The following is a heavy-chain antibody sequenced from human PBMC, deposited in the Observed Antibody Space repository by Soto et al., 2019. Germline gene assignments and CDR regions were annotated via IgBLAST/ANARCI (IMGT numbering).Heavy chain of an antibody. CDR1: GGTFSTYA. CDR3: ARSLGLEYYYGMDV. CDR2: IIPLFGTA. D-gene: IGHD1-1*01. Sequence: QVQLVQSGAEVKKPGSSVMVSCKASGGTFSTYAISWVRQAPGQGLEWMGGIIPLFGTASYAQKFQGRVTITADESTSTAYMELRSLTSEDTAVYYCARSLGLEYYYGMDVWGQGTTVTVSS. J-gene: IGHJ6*02. V-gene: IGHV1-69*12.